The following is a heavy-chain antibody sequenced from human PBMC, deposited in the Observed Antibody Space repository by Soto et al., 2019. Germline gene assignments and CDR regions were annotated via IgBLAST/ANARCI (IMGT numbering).Heavy chain of an antibody. CDR3: AKALLYDFWSGYYAAHDAFDI. CDR2: ISGSGGST. Sequence: GGSLRLSCAASGFTLSSYAMSWVRQAPGKGLEWVSAISGSGGSTYYADSVKGRFTISRDNSKNTLYLQMNSLRAEDTAVYYCAKALLYDFWSGYYAAHDAFDIWGQETMVTVSS. V-gene: IGHV3-23*01. D-gene: IGHD3-3*01. J-gene: IGHJ3*02. CDR1: GFTLSSYA.